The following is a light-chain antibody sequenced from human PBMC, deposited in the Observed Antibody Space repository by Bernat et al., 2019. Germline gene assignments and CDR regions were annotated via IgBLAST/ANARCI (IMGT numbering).Light chain of an antibody. CDR1: QSISSY. CDR2: AAS. V-gene: IGKV1-39*01. J-gene: IGKJ4*01. Sequence: DIQMTQSPSSLSASVGDRVTITCRASQSISSYLNWYQQKPGKAPKLLIYAASSLQSGVPSGFSGSGSGTDFTLTISSLQPEDFATYYCPQSYSTPLTFGGRTKVEIK. CDR3: PQSYSTPLT.